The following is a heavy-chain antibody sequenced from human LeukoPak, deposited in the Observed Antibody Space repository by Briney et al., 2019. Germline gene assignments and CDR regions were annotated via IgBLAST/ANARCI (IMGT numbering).Heavy chain of an antibody. J-gene: IGHJ4*02. CDR1: GFTFSSYW. Sequence: PGGSLRLSCAASGFTFSSYWVTWVRQAPGKGLEWVANIKEDGSQKFYLDSVKGRFTISRDNAKDSLFLQMNSLRAEDTAVYYCARHYDGTGYSLDYWGQGTLVTVSS. CDR3: ARHYDGTGYSLDY. D-gene: IGHD3-22*01. CDR2: IKEDGSQK. V-gene: IGHV3-7*01.